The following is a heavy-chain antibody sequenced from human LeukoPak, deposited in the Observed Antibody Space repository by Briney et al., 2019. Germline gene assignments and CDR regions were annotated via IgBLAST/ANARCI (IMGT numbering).Heavy chain of an antibody. CDR2: ISTSSSYI. J-gene: IGHJ6*03. Sequence: PGGSLRLSCAASGFTFSSYSMNWVRQAPGKGLEWVSFISTSSSYIYYADSVKGRFAISRDNAKNSLYLQMNSLRAEDTAVYYCARAGGYSYGYGLNNYYYYYYMDVWGKGTTVTISS. CDR1: GFTFSSYS. V-gene: IGHV3-21*01. D-gene: IGHD5-18*01. CDR3: ARAGGYSYGYGLNNYYYYYYMDV.